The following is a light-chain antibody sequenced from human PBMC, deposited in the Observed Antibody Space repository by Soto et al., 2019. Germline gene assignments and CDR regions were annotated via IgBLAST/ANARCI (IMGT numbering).Light chain of an antibody. Sequence: EIVWTSCRGRVYLSVGAGALLKSMARQSVSNNYLAWYQQKPGQAPRLLIYGASNRATGIPDRFCASGCGTECTVTILSMEPEQFALYICQQYGSPGELGEGTKVDIK. CDR3: QQYGSPGE. V-gene: IGKV3-20*01. J-gene: IGKJ1*01. CDR2: GAS. CDR1: QSVSNNY.